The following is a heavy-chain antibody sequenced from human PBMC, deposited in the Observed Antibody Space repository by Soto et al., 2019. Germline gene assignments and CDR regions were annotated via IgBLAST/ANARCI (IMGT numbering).Heavy chain of an antibody. J-gene: IGHJ4*02. CDR3: ARDPSSGSGSHGFDY. V-gene: IGHV4-31*03. D-gene: IGHD3-10*01. CDR1: GGSISSGGYY. CDR2: IYYGGST. Sequence: QVQLQESGPGLVKPSQTLSLTCTVSGGSISSGGYYWNWIRQHPEKGLEWIGYIYYGGSTYYNPSLKSRVTISVDTSKNQFSLKLSSVTAADTAVYYCARDPSSGSGSHGFDYWGQGTLVTVSS.